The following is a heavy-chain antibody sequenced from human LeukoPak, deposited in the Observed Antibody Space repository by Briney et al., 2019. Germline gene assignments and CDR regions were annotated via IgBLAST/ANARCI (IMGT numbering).Heavy chain of an antibody. V-gene: IGHV1-46*01. CDR3: ARVPGHPTYGMDV. J-gene: IGHJ6*02. CDR2: INPSGGST. CDR1: GYTFTSYY. Sequence: ASVKVSCKASGYTFTSYYMHWVRQAPGQGLEWMGIINPSGGSTSYEQKFQGRVTMTRDTSTTTVYMELRSLRSDDTAVYYCARVPGHPTYGMDVWGQGTTVTVSS.